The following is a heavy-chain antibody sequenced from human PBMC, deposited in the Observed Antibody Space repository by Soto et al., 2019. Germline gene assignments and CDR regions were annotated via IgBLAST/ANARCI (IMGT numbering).Heavy chain of an antibody. CDR3: AREERIVVVTVNYFDY. J-gene: IGHJ4*02. CDR2: IYTSGST. Sequence: SETLSLTCTVSGGSISSYYWSWIRQPAGKGLEWIGRIYTSGSTNYNPSLKSRVTMSVDTSKNQFSLKLSSVTAADTAVYYCAREERIVVVTVNYFDYWGQGTLVTVSS. CDR1: GGSISSYY. D-gene: IGHD3-22*01. V-gene: IGHV4-4*07.